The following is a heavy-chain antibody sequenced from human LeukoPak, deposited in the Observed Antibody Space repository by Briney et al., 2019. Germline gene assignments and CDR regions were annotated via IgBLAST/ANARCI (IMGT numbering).Heavy chain of an antibody. CDR2: IKEDGSRR. Sequence: GGSLRLSCTASGFSLSGYWMSWVRQAPGKGPEWLANIKEDGSRRYYSESVRGRFTISRDNSENSLYLQMNSLRAEDTAVYYCARAQSPWAYDSSGYYRYWGRGTLVTVSS. CDR3: ARAQSPWAYDSSGYYRY. V-gene: IGHV3-7*01. J-gene: IGHJ4*02. D-gene: IGHD3-22*01. CDR1: GFSLSGYW.